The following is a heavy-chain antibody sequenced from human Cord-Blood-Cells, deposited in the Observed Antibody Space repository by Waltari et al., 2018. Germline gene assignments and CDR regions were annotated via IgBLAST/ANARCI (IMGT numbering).Heavy chain of an antibody. J-gene: IGHJ6*03. CDR2: IKHSGST. V-gene: IGHV4-34*01. D-gene: IGHD3-10*01. CDR1: GGSFSGYY. CDR3: ARGTSNYGTGSLGGKGYYYYYVDV. Sequence: QVQLQQWGAGLLKPSETLSLTCAVYGGSFSGYYWSWIRQPPGQVLEGLGEIKHSGSTNYNPSLNSRVTISVDTSKIQFSLKLSSVTAADTAVYYGARGTSNYGTGSLGGKGYYYYYVDVWGKGTTVTVSS.